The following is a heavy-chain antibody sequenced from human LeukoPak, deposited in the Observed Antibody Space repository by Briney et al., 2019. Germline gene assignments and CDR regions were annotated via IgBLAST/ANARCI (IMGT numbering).Heavy chain of an antibody. CDR1: GFTVSSNY. D-gene: IGHD3-10*01. Sequence: PGGSLRLSCAASGFTVSSNYMSWVRQAPGKGLEWVSVIYSGGSTYYADSVKGRITISRDNSKNALYVQVNSLRAEDTAVYYCAKGQYGSGSYSNDYWGQGTLVTVSS. CDR2: IYSGGST. V-gene: IGHV3-53*01. CDR3: AKGQYGSGSYSNDY. J-gene: IGHJ4*02.